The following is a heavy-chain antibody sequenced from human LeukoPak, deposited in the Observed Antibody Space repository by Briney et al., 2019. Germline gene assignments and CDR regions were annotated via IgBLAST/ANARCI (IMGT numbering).Heavy chain of an antibody. J-gene: IGHJ4*02. D-gene: IGHD1-1*01. V-gene: IGHV1-69*04. Sequence: SVKVSCKASGGTFSSYAISWVRQAPGQGLEWMGRIIPIFGIANYAQKFQGRVTITADKSTSTAYMELSSLRSEDTAVYYCAADGLEPGFGSVSGSFDYWGQGTLVTASS. CDR3: AADGLEPGFGSVSGSFDY. CDR1: GGTFSSYA. CDR2: IIPIFGIA.